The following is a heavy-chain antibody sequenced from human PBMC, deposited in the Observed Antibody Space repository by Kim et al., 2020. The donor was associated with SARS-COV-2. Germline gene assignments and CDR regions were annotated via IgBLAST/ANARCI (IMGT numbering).Heavy chain of an antibody. Sequence: ASVKVSCKASGYTFTGYYMHWVRQAPGQGLEWMGWINPNSGGTNYAQKFQGRVTMTRDTSISTAYMELSRLRSDDTAVYYCARSYAQWLVIPHFDLWGRGTLVTVSS. D-gene: IGHD6-19*01. CDR3: ARSYAQWLVIPHFDL. J-gene: IGHJ2*01. CDR2: INPNSGGT. V-gene: IGHV1-2*02. CDR1: GYTFTGYY.